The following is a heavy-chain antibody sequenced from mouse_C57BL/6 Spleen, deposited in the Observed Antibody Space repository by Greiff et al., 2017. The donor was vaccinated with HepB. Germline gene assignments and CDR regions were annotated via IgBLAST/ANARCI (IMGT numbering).Heavy chain of an antibody. Sequence: EVKLVESGPELVKPGASVKISCKASGYSFTDYNMNWVKQSNGKSLEWIGVINPNYGTTSYNQKFKGKATLTVDQSSSTAYMQLNSLTSEDSAVYYCARWDYADGYYYAMDYWGQGTSVTVSS. D-gene: IGHD2-4*01. CDR3: ARWDYADGYYYAMDY. J-gene: IGHJ4*01. CDR2: INPNYGTT. V-gene: IGHV1-39*01. CDR1: GYSFTDYN.